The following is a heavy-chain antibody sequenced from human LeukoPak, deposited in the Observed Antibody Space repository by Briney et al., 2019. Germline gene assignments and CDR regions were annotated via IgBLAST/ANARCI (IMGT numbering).Heavy chain of an antibody. CDR2: ISSSSSYI. CDR1: GFTFSSYS. V-gene: IGHV3-21*01. D-gene: IGHD2-15*01. J-gene: IGHJ4*02. Sequence: GGSLRLSCAASGFTFSSYSMNWVRQAPGKGLEWVSSISSSSSYIYYADSVKGRFTISRDNAKNTLYLQMNSLRAEDTAVYYCAKEAVVAIDYWGQGTLVTVSS. CDR3: AKEAVVAIDY.